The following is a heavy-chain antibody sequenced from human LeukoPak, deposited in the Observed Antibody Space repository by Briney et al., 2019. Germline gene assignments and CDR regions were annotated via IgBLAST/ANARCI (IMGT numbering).Heavy chain of an antibody. J-gene: IGHJ4*02. D-gene: IGHD1-26*01. CDR1: GFTFSSYG. Sequence: GGSLRLSCAASGFTFSSYGMHWVRQAPGKGLEWVAFIRYDGSNKYYADSVKGRFTISRDNSKNTLYLQMNSLIAEDTAVYYCGKDGSSSSPPLDYWGQGTLVTVSS. CDR3: GKDGSSSSPPLDY. V-gene: IGHV3-30*02. CDR2: IRYDGSNK.